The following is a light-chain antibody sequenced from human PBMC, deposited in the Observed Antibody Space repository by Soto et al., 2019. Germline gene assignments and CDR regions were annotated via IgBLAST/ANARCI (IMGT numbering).Light chain of an antibody. CDR2: EVT. CDR3: SSYTNSSTSNYV. J-gene: IGLJ1*01. Sequence: QSVLTQPASVSGSPGQSITISCTGTSSDIGDYNYVSWYQQHPGKAPKLMIYEVTYRPSGVSHRFSGSKSGNTASLTISGLQAEDEADYYCSSYTNSSTSNYVFGTGTKLTVL. V-gene: IGLV2-14*01. CDR1: SSDIGDYNY.